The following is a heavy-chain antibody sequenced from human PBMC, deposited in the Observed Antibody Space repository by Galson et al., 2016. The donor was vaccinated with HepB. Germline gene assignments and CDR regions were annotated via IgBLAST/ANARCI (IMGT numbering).Heavy chain of an antibody. CDR3: ARGVTGTPYFDF. V-gene: IGHV4-59*01. CDR2: IYKTGNT. J-gene: IGHJ4*02. D-gene: IGHD2-21*02. Sequence: SETLSLTCSISGGSISSFFWSWVRQPPGKGLEWIGYIYKTGNTNYSPSLKSRVTVSVDTSKNQFSLELRSMTAADTAIYYCARGVTGTPYFDFWGQGALVTVSS. CDR1: GGSISSFF.